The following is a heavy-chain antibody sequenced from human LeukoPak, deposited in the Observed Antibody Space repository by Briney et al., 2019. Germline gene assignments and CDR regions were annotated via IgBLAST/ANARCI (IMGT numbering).Heavy chain of an antibody. V-gene: IGHV3-48*03. D-gene: IGHD6-19*01. J-gene: IGHJ4*02. Sequence: GGSLRLSCAVSGFPFSIYEMNWVRQAPGKGLEWVSNIHSSGTIKYYADSVKSRFSISRDNAKSSLYLQMNSLRVEDTAVYYCALLAVASDFDYWGQGALVTVSS. CDR1: GFPFSIYE. CDR2: IHSSGTIK. CDR3: ALLAVASDFDY.